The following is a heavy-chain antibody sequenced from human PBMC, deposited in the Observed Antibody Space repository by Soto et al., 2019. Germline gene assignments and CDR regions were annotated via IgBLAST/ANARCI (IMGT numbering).Heavy chain of an antibody. CDR1: GYTFTSYA. V-gene: IGHV1-3*01. D-gene: IGHD1-1*01. Sequence: QVQLVQSGAEVKKPGASVKVSCKASGYTFTSYAMHWVRQAPGQRLEWMGWINAGNGNTKYSQKFQGRVTITRDTSASTAYMELSSLRSEDTAVYYCARVEHPGGGTFDYWGQGTLVTVSS. J-gene: IGHJ4*02. CDR3: ARVEHPGGGTFDY. CDR2: INAGNGNT.